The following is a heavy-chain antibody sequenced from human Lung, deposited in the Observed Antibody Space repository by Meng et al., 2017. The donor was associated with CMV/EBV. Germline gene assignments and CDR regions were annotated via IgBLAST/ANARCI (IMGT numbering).Heavy chain of an antibody. J-gene: IGHJ4*02. Sequence: VPPSESGPGLVKPSGTLSLTCVVSGGSISSRNWWSWVRQPPGKGLEWIGEIYHSGSTNYNPSLKSRVTISVDKSKNQFSLKLSSVTAADTAVYYCASFPPPGKQWLVTDYWGQGTLVTVSS. CDR2: IYHSGST. V-gene: IGHV4-4*02. D-gene: IGHD6-19*01. CDR1: GGSISSRNW. CDR3: ASFPPPGKQWLVTDY.